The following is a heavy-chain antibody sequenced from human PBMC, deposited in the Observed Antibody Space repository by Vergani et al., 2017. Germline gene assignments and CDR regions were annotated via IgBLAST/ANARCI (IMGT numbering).Heavy chain of an antibody. CDR2: IYHSGST. D-gene: IGHD3-10*01. CDR1: GGSISSGGYS. Sequence: QLQLQESGSGLVKPSQPLSLTCAVSGGSISSGGYSWSWIRQPPGKGLEWIGYIYHSGSTYYNPSLKSRVTISVDRSKNQFSLKLSSVTAADTAVYYYAREGGSGSWDSDAFDIWGQGTMVTVSS. V-gene: IGHV4-30-2*01. J-gene: IGHJ3*02. CDR3: AREGGSGSWDSDAFDI.